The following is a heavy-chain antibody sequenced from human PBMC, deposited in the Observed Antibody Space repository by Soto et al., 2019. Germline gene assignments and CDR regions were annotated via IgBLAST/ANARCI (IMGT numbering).Heavy chain of an antibody. V-gene: IGHV4-30-2*06. CDR1: GFNFRTYG. Sequence: LRLSCAASGFNFRTYGMHWVRQSPEKGLEWLGYIGHLETTYYNPSFKSRLSLSIDRTRNQFSLSLSSMAAADKAVYYCARGGGYDSFDFWGQGIQVTVSS. D-gene: IGHD2-15*01. CDR2: IGHLETT. CDR3: ARGGGYDSFDF. J-gene: IGHJ4*02.